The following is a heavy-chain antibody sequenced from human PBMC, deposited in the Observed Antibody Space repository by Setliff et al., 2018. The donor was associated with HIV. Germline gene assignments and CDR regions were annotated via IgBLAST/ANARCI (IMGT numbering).Heavy chain of an antibody. CDR3: AKISPRGYSDITTGRLTDPFDV. J-gene: IGHJ3*01. Sequence: SETLSLTFTVSDSAMDSYYWSWVRQSPGRGLEYIGYIYWTGKTDYNPSLKSRVTISLDTSGNQSSLKLNSVTGADTAVYYCAKISPRGYSDITTGRLTDPFDVWGPGTMVTVSS. CDR1: DSAMDSYY. CDR2: IYWTGKT. D-gene: IGHD3-9*01. V-gene: IGHV4-59*12.